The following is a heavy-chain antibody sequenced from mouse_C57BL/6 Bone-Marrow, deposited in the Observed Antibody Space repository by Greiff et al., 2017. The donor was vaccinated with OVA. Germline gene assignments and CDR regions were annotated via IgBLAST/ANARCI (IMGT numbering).Heavy chain of an antibody. CDR2: IYPYNGVS. D-gene: IGHD1-1*01. CDR3: ARGDYYGSSSYAMDY. CDR1: GYSFTGYY. V-gene: IGHV1-31*01. J-gene: IGHJ4*01. Sequence: EVMLVESGPELVKPGASVKISCKASGYSFTGYYMHWVKQSHGNILDWIGYIYPYNGVSSYNQKFKGKATLTVDKSSSTAYMELRSLTSEDSAVYYCARGDYYGSSSYAMDYWGQGTSVTVSS.